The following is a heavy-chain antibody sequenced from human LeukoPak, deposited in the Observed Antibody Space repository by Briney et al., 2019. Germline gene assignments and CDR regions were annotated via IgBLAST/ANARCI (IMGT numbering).Heavy chain of an antibody. J-gene: IGHJ4*02. CDR1: GGTFRDYY. CDR3: ASGLTMVRAVIGY. V-gene: IGHV4-34*01. Sequence: SETLSLTCVVYGGTFRDYYWTWIRQPPGKGLEWIGSIYYSGSTYYNPSLKSRVTISVDTSKNQFSLKLSSVTAADTAVYYCASGLTMVRAVIGYWGQGTLVTVSS. D-gene: IGHD3-10*01. CDR2: IYYSGST.